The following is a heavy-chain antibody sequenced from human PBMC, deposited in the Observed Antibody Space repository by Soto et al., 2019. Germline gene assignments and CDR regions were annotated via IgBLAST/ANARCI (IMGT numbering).Heavy chain of an antibody. CDR3: AKNLPRTGRFDY. CDR2: IYYSENT. V-gene: IGHV4-39*01. J-gene: IGHJ4*02. Sequence: SETLSLTCSVSGGSISNSNHYWGWIRQPPGKGLEWIGIIYYSENTYYSPSLKSRVTISIDTSKNQFSLKLTSVTAADTAVYYCAKNLPRTGRFDYWGQGTVVTVSS. CDR1: GGSISNSNHY.